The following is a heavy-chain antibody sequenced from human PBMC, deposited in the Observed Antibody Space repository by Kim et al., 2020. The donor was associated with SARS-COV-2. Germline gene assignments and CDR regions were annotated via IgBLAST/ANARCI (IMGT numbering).Heavy chain of an antibody. D-gene: IGHD3-10*01. J-gene: IGHJ4*02. CDR1: GFIFSNYG. Sequence: GGSLRLSCAASGFIFSNYGMNWVRQAPGKGLEWVAVIWYDGSKEYYADSVKGRFTISRDNAKNTMYLQMNSLRAEDTAVYYCARDRGGPSYDSDYWGPGT. V-gene: IGHV3-33*01. CDR2: IWYDGSKE. CDR3: ARDRGGPSYDSDY.